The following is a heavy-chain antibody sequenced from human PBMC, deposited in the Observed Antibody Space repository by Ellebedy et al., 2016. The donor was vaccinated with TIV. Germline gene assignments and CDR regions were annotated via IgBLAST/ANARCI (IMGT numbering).Heavy chain of an antibody. CDR2: IRQDGSEK. CDR3: ATDGSYGDYLSPTHAFVI. Sequence: GGSLRLSCAASGFSFSSYWMSRVRQAPGKGLEWVANIRQDGSEKYYVDSVKGRFTISRDNAKNSLYLHLNSLRAEDTAMYYCATDGSYGDYLSPTHAFVIWGQGTMVTVSS. V-gene: IGHV3-7*01. D-gene: IGHD4-17*01. J-gene: IGHJ3*02. CDR1: GFSFSSYW.